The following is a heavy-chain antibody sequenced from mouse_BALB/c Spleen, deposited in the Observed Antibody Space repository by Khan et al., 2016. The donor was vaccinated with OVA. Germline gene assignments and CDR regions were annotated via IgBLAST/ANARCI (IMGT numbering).Heavy chain of an antibody. D-gene: IGHD2-4*01. V-gene: IGHV3-2*02. CDR1: GYSITSEYA. CDR3: ARKDYYDYDPFPY. Sequence: EVQLQESGPGLVKPSQSLSLTCTVTGYSITSEYAWNWIRQFPGNKLEWMGYISYNGNTRYNPSLKSRISITRYNSKNQFFLQLNSVTTEDTATYYCARKDYYDYDPFPYWGQGTLVTVSA. CDR2: ISYNGNT. J-gene: IGHJ3*01.